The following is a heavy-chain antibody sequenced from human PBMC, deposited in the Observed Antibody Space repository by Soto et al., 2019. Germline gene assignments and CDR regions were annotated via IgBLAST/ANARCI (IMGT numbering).Heavy chain of an antibody. D-gene: IGHD6-6*01. V-gene: IGHV4-34*01. J-gene: IGHJ4*02. CDR1: GGSFSGYY. CDR2: INHSGST. CDR3: ARLRLSIAAPFDY. Sequence: SETLSLTCAVYGGSFSGYYWSWIRQPPGKGLEWIGEINHSGSTNYNPSLKSRVTISVDTSKNQFSLKLSSVTAADTAVYYCARLRLSIAAPFDYWGQGTLVTVSS.